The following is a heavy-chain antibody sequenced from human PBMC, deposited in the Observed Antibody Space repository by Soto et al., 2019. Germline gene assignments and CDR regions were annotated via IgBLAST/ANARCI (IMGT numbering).Heavy chain of an antibody. CDR2: IYHSGST. Sequence: QVQLQESGPGLVKPSETLSLTCTVSGDPVTSGSYYWSWVRQPPGKGLEWIAYIYHSGSTKYNPNLRSRATISVDTSKNQFSLRLISVTAADTAVYYCARWKYSYGNLPGDWFDSWGQGTLVAVSS. J-gene: IGHJ5*01. CDR1: GDPVTSGSYY. V-gene: IGHV4-61*01. CDR3: ARWKYSYGNLPGDWFDS. D-gene: IGHD5-18*01.